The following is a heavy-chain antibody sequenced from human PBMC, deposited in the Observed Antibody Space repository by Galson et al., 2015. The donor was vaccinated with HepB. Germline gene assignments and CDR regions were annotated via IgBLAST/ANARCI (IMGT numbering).Heavy chain of an antibody. CDR2: FDPEDGET. Sequence: SVKVSCKVSGYTLTELSMHWVRQAPGKGLEWMGGFDPEDGETIYAQKFQGRVTMTEDTSTDTAYMELSSLRSEDTAVYYCATAAGPESLPNYGDSMGDFDYWGQGALVTVSS. CDR3: ATAAGPESLPNYGDSMGDFDY. CDR1: GYTLTELS. V-gene: IGHV1-24*01. J-gene: IGHJ4*02. D-gene: IGHD4-17*01.